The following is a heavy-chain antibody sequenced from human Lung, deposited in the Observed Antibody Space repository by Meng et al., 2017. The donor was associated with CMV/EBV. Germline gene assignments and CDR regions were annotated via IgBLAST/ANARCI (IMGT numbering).Heavy chain of an antibody. V-gene: IGHV3-66*02. J-gene: IGHJ6*02. CDR2: FYSGGST. CDR3: ARDMYWDQSYHGMDV. Sequence: GGSLRLXXAASGLTVSNNYLTWVRQAPGKGLEWVSVFYSGGSTYYADSVKGRFTVSRDNSKNTLHLQMNSLRVEDTGIYYCARDMYWDQSYHGMDVWGRGTXVTVSS. CDR1: GLTVSNNY. D-gene: IGHD1-26*01.